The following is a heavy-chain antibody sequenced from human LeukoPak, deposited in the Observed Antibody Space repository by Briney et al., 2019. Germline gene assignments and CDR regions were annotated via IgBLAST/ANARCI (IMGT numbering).Heavy chain of an antibody. CDR1: GYTFTSYA. D-gene: IGHD3-22*01. CDR3: ARGVSHYYDSSGYYFDY. V-gene: IGHV7-4-1*02. Sequence: ASVRVSCKASGYTFTSYAMNWVRQAPGQGLEWMGWINTNTGNPTYAQGFTGRFVFSLDTSVSTAYLPISSLKAEDTAVYYCARGVSHYYDSSGYYFDYWGQGTLVTVSS. CDR2: INTNTGNP. J-gene: IGHJ4*02.